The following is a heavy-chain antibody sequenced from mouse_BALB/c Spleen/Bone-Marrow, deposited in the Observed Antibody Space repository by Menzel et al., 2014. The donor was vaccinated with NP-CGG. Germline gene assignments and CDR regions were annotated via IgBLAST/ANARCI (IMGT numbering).Heavy chain of an antibody. CDR3: TRYDLTTRASAY. J-gene: IGHJ3*01. V-gene: IGHV1-61*01. CDR1: GYSFTSYW. D-gene: IGHD3-3*01. CDR2: IHLSDSES. Sequence: QVHVKQSGAELVRPGASVKLSCKASGYSFTSYWMNWVKQRPGQGLEWIGMIHLSDSESRLNQKFKDKATLTVDKSSSTAYMQLSSPTSEDSAVYYCTRYDLTTRASAYWGQGTLVTVSA.